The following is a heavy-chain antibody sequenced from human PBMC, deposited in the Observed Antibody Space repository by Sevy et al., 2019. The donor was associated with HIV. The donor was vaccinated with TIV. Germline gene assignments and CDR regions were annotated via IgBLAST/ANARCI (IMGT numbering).Heavy chain of an antibody. D-gene: IGHD3-16*01. J-gene: IGHJ6*02. CDR1: GFTFDNFD. CDR3: AKLGGRATTNYYSGLDV. V-gene: IGHV3-23*01. CDR2: ISGSGRST. Sequence: GGSLRLSCAASGFTFDNFDMNWVRQAPGKGLEWVSGISGSGRSTYYADSVTGRFTISRDTSKNTEFLNMNTMRAEDTTVYYCAKLGGRATTNYYSGLDVWGPGTPVTVSS.